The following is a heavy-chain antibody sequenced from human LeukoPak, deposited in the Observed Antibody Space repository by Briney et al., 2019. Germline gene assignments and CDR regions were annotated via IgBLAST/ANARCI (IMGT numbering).Heavy chain of an antibody. V-gene: IGHV3-30-3*01. Sequence: GGSLRLSCAASGSTFSSYAMHWVRQAPGKGLEWVAVISYDGSNKYYADSVKGRFTISRDNSKNTLYLQMNSLRAEDTAVYYCARESALWVDYYGSGSIPYGMDVWGQGTTVTVSS. J-gene: IGHJ6*02. CDR1: GSTFSSYA. CDR2: ISYDGSNK. CDR3: ARESALWVDYYGSGSIPYGMDV. D-gene: IGHD3-10*01.